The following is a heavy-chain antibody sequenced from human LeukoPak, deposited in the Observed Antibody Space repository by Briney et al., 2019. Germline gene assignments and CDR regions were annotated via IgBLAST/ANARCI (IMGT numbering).Heavy chain of an antibody. CDR3: ARDSSGRSVDY. D-gene: IGHD6-19*01. V-gene: IGHV3-11*05. J-gene: IGHJ4*02. Sequence: GGSLRLSCAASGFTFSDYYMSWIRQAPGKGLEWVSFISSTSSYIKDADSVKGRFTISRDNAKKSLYLQMNSLRAEDTAVYYCARDSSGRSVDYWGQGTLVTVPS. CDR2: ISSTSSYI. CDR1: GFTFSDYY.